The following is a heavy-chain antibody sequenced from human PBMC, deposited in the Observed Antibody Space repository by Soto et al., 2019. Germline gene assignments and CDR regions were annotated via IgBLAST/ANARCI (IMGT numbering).Heavy chain of an antibody. J-gene: IGHJ6*02. V-gene: IGHV3-23*01. CDR3: ARDPSIVGADGEEYYYYYGMDV. CDR2: ISGGGSST. CDR1: GFTFSNYV. D-gene: IGHD1-26*01. Sequence: GGSLRLSCTASGFTFSNYVMSWVRRAPGRGLEWVSAISGGGSSTFYADSVKGRFVISRDNSKNTIHLQLDSLRAEDTAVYFCARDPSIVGADGEEYYYYYGMDVWGQGTTVTVYS.